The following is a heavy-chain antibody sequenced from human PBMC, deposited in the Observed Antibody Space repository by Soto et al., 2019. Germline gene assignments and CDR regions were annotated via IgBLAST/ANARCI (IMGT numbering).Heavy chain of an antibody. CDR1: GGSISSYY. CDR2: IYYSGST. V-gene: IGHV4-59*08. Sequence: SETLSLTCTVSGGSISSYYWSWIRQPPGKGLEWIGYIYYSGSTNYNPSLKSRVTISVDTSKNQFSLKLSSVTAADTAVYYCARQAYRYGVDYWGQGTLVTVSS. D-gene: IGHD5-18*01. CDR3: ARQAYRYGVDY. J-gene: IGHJ4*02.